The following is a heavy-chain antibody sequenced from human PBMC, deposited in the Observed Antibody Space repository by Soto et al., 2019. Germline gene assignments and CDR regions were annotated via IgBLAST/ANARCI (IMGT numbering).Heavy chain of an antibody. J-gene: IGHJ6*01. CDR1: GFTFSSYA. D-gene: IGHD1-20*01. V-gene: IGHV3-33*01. CDR3: ARALLPMTGTYGMDV. CDR2: IWYDGSDE. Sequence: GGSLRLSCAASGFTFSSYAMHWVRQAPGKGLEWVAVIWYDGSDEYYADSVKGRFTMSRDNSKNTLYLQMNSLRAEDTAVYYCARALLPMTGTYGMDVWGQGTTVTVSS.